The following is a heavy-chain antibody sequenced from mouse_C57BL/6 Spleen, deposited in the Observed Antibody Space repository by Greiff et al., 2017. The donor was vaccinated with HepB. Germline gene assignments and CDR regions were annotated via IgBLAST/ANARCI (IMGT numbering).Heavy chain of an antibody. V-gene: IGHV5-4*03. CDR3: ARVGTRAWFAY. J-gene: IGHJ3*01. Sequence: EVMLVESGGGLVKPGGSLKLSCAASGFTFSSYAMSWVRQTPEKRLEWVATISDGGSYTYYPDNVKGRFTISRDNAKNNLYLQMSHLKSEDTAMYYCARVGTRAWFAYWGQGTLVTVSA. D-gene: IGHD3-3*01. CDR1: GFTFSSYA. CDR2: ISDGGSYT.